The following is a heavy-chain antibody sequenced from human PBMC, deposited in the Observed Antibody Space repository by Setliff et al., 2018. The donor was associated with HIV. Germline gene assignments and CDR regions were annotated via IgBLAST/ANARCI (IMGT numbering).Heavy chain of an antibody. Sequence: GSLRLSCAASRFTFSNYAVTWVRQAPGKGLEWVSVISGSGGGTYYADSVKGRFTISRDNSKNTLYLQMNSLRTEDTAVYYCVRVAGFSSSWFGYWGQGTLVTVSS. CDR1: RFTFSNYA. V-gene: IGHV3-23*01. D-gene: IGHD6-13*01. J-gene: IGHJ4*02. CDR3: VRVAGFSSSWFGY. CDR2: ISGSGGGT.